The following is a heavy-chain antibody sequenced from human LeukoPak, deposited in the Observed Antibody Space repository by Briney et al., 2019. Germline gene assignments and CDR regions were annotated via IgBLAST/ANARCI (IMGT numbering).Heavy chain of an antibody. Sequence: PGRSLRLSCAASGFTFSSYAMHWVRQAPGKGLEWVAVISYDGSNKYYADSVKGRFTISRHNSKNTLYLQMNSLRAEDTAVYYCASSRTRDAFDIWGQGTMVTVSS. J-gene: IGHJ3*02. D-gene: IGHD2-2*01. CDR3: ASSRTRDAFDI. CDR2: ISYDGSNK. V-gene: IGHV3-30*14. CDR1: GFTFSSYA.